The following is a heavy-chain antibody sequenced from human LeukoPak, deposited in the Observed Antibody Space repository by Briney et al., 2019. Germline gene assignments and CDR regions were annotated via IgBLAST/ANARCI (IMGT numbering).Heavy chain of an antibody. J-gene: IGHJ6*03. CDR1: GGSINSYY. Sequence: PSEALSLTCSVSGGSINSYYWSWIRQPPGKGLEWIGFIYYTGSTNYNPSLRSRVTISVDTSKNQVSLKHSSVTAADTAVYYCARRLAYDDYAAGLYYYFMDVWGKGTTVVVSS. CDR2: IYYTGST. D-gene: IGHD4-17*01. V-gene: IGHV4-59*01. CDR3: ARRLAYDDYAAGLYYYFMDV.